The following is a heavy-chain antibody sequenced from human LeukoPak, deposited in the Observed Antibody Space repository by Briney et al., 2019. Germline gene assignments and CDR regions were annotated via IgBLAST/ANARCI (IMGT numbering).Heavy chain of an antibody. Sequence: PGRSLRLSCTAAGFTFGDFGMNWFRQAPGKGLEWVGFVRGKAYGGTTGYAASVKGRFTISRDDSRSIASLHINSLKTEDTAVYYCTRDPYFGSGGSNGMDVWGHGTTVTVSS. CDR3: TRDPYFGSGGSNGMDV. D-gene: IGHD3-10*01. CDR2: VRGKAYGGTT. V-gene: IGHV3-49*03. J-gene: IGHJ6*02. CDR1: GFTFGDFG.